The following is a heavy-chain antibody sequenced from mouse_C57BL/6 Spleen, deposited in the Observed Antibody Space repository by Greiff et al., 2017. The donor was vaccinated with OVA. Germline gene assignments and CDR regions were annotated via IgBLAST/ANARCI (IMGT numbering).Heavy chain of an antibody. J-gene: IGHJ4*01. CDR1: GYTFTSYW. CDR2: IYPGSGST. D-gene: IGHD1-1*01. CDR3: ARITTVGARED. Sequence: QVQLQQPGAELVKPGASVKMSCKASGYTFTSYWITWVKQRPGQGLEWIGDIYPGSGSTNYNEKFKSKATLTVDTSSSTAYMQLSSLTSVASAVFYGARITTVGAREDWGQGTSGTVDS. V-gene: IGHV1-55*01.